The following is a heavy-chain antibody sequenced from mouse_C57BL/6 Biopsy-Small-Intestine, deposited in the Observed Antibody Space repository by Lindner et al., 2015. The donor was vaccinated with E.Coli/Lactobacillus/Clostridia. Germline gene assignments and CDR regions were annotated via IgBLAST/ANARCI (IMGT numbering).Heavy chain of an antibody. J-gene: IGHJ2*01. CDR2: INPYNDGT. D-gene: IGHD2-3*01. Sequence: VQLQESGPELVKPGASVRMSCKASGYTFTSYFIHWVRQKPGQGLEWIGYINPYNDGTKYNEKFKGKATLTSDKSSSTAYMELSSLTSEDSAVYYCARGDGYLFDYWGQGTTLTVSS. CDR1: GYTFTSYF. V-gene: IGHV1-14*01. CDR3: ARGDGYLFDY.